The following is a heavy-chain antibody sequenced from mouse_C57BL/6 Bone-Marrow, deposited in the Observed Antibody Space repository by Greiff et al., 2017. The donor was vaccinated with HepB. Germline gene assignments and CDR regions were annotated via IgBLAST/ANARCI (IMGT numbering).Heavy chain of an antibody. CDR3: ARSTYYDGSSSYFDY. J-gene: IGHJ2*01. V-gene: IGHV1-75*01. CDR1: GYTFTDYY. D-gene: IGHD1-1*01. CDR2: IFPGSGST. Sequence: QVQLQQSGPELVKPGASVKISCKASGYTFTDYYINWVKQRPGQGLEWIGWIFPGSGSTYYNEKFKGKATLTVDKSSSTAYMLLSSLTSEDSAVYYCARSTYYDGSSSYFDYWGQGTTLTVSS.